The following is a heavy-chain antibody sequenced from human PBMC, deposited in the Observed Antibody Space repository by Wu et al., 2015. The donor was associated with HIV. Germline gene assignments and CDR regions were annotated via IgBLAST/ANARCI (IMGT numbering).Heavy chain of an antibody. J-gene: IGHJ4*02. CDR2: VDPEDGET. V-gene: IGHV1-69-2*01. CDR1: GYTFTDYY. Sequence: EVQLVQSGAEVKKPGATVKISCKVSGYTFTDYYMHWVQQAPGKGLEWMGLVDPEDGETIYAEKFQGRVTITADTSTDTAYMELSSLRSEDTAVYYCDNRYSSSWYRLYFDYVGPGTRGPPSP. CDR3: DNRYSSSWYRLYFDY. D-gene: IGHD6-13*01.